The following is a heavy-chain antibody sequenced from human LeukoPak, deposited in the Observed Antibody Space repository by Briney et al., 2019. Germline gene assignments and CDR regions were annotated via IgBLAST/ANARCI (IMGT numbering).Heavy chain of an antibody. J-gene: IGHJ4*02. D-gene: IGHD3-22*01. CDR1: GFTFSSFG. Sequence: PGGSLRLSCAASGFTFSSFGMSWVRQAPGKGLEWVSVIYSGGSTYYADSVKGRFTISRDNSKNTLYLQMNSLRAEDTAVYYCAIETYYYDSSGYYRIDYWGQGTLVTVSS. CDR3: AIETYYYDSSGYYRIDY. CDR2: IYSGGST. V-gene: IGHV3-66*01.